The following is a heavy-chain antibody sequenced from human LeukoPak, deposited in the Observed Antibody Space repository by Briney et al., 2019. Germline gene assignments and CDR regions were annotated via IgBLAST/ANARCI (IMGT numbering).Heavy chain of an antibody. V-gene: IGHV3-7*01. CDR3: GYGSGWILDC. J-gene: IGHJ4*02. Sequence: GGSLRLSCIVSGGTFSSYYMTWVRQAPGKGLEWVANIKQDGSEKFYVDPVKGRFTISRDNAKNSLYLQMNSLRVEDTAMYYCGYGSGWILDCRGQGALVTVSS. D-gene: IGHD6-19*01. CDR1: GGTFSSYY. CDR2: IKQDGSEK.